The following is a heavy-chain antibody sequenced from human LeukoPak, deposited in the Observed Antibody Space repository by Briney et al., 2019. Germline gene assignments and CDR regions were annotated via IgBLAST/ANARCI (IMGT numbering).Heavy chain of an antibody. D-gene: IGHD1-26*01. J-gene: IGHJ6*03. Sequence: GGSLRLSCAASGFTFSSYAMSWVRQAPGKGLEWVSAISGSGGSTYYADSVKGRFTISRDDAKNSLYLQMNSLRSDDTAVYYCARDPYSGAYGDSYYYYMDVWGKGTTVTISS. CDR2: ISGSGGST. CDR3: ARDPYSGAYGDSYYYYMDV. V-gene: IGHV3-23*01. CDR1: GFTFSSYA.